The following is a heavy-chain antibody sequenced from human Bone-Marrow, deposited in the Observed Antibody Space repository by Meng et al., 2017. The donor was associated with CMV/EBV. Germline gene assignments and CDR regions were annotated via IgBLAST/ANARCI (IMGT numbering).Heavy chain of an antibody. D-gene: IGHD1-1*01. CDR3: AHRLGGSGGDYWNGGFFDS. Sequence: GVGGGCIRQPPGTALECRGIVYWDDDNRYTPSLKSRISIIKDTSKNQVVRIMTNMDLVDTGTYYCAHRLGGSGGDYWNGGFFDSWGQGALVTVSS. J-gene: IGHJ4*02. V-gene: IGHV2-5*02. CDR2: VYWDDDN. CDR1: GVG.